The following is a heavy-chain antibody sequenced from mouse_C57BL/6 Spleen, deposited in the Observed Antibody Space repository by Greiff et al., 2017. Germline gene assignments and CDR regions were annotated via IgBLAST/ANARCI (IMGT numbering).Heavy chain of an antibody. D-gene: IGHD2-1*01. CDR1: GYSITSGYY. J-gene: IGHJ4*01. V-gene: IGHV3-6*01. CDR3: ASFSTSMDY. Sequence: EVKLMESGPGLVKPSQSLSLTCSVTGYSITSGYYWNWIRQFPGNKLEWMGYISYDGSNNYNPSLKNRISITRDTSKNQFFLKLNSVTTEDTATYYCASFSTSMDYWGQGTSVTVSS. CDR2: ISYDGSN.